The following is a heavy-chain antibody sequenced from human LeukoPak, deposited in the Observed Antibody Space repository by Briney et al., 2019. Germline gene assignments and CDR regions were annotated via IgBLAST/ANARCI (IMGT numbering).Heavy chain of an antibody. D-gene: IGHD6-13*01. CDR1: GYTFTSYD. J-gene: IGHJ4*02. Sequence: ASVKVSCKASGYTFTSYDINWVRQATGQGLEWMGWMNPNSGNTGYAQKFQGRVTMTSDTSISTAYMELNRLTYDDTAVYYCARDRPHTDAWYEGRDYWGQGTLVTVSS. CDR2: MNPNSGNT. V-gene: IGHV1-8*01. CDR3: ARDRPHTDAWYEGRDY.